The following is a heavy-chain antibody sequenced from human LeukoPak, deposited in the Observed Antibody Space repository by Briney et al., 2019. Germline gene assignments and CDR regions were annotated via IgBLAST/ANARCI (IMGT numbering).Heavy chain of an antibody. Sequence: PSETLSLTCAVYGGSFSGYYWSWIRQPPGEGLEWIGEINHSGSTNYNPSLKSRVTISVDTSKNQFSLKLSSVTAADTAVYYCTRMRPWFDPWGQGALVTVSS. CDR3: TRMRPWFDP. CDR2: INHSGST. J-gene: IGHJ5*02. CDR1: GGSFSGYY. V-gene: IGHV4-34*01.